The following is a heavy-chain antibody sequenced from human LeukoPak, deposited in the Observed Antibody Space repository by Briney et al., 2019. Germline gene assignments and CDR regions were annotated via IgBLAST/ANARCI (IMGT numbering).Heavy chain of an antibody. V-gene: IGHV3-66*01. D-gene: IGHD6-19*01. CDR3: ATSIAVAGTDY. J-gene: IGHJ4*02. CDR1: GFSVSSTY. CDR2: IYSGGST. Sequence: GGSLRLSCEASGFSVSSTYMSWVRQAPGKGLEWVSVIYSGGSTYYADSVKGRFTISRDNSKNTLYLQMDSLRAEDTAVYYCATSIAVAGTDYWGQGTLVTVSS.